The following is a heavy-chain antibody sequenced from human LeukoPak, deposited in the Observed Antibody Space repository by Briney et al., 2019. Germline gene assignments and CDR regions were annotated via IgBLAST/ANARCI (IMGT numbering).Heavy chain of an antibody. CDR1: GGSISSSNW. D-gene: IGHD6-13*01. V-gene: IGHV4-4*02. CDR2: IYHSGST. CDR3: ARTSSNANQYFQH. Sequence: SETLSLTCAVSGGSISSSNWWSWVRQPPGKGLEWIGEIYHSGSTNYNPSLKSRVTISVDKSKNQFSLKLSSVTAADTAVYYCARTSSNANQYFQHWGQGTLVTVSS. J-gene: IGHJ1*01.